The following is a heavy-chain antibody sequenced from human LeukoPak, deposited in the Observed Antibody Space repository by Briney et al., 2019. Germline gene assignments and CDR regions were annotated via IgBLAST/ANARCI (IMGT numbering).Heavy chain of an antibody. CDR2: IKSKTDGGTT. V-gene: IGHV3-15*01. Sequence: GGSLRLSCAASGFTFDKAWMTWVRQAPGKGLEWVGRIKSKTDGGTTDYAAPVEGRFTISRDDSKNTLYLQMNSLKTEDTAVYYCTTDWYFDWLLDYFNYWGQGTLVTVSS. CDR3: TTDWYFDWLLDYFNY. D-gene: IGHD3-9*01. CDR1: GFTFDKAW. J-gene: IGHJ4*02.